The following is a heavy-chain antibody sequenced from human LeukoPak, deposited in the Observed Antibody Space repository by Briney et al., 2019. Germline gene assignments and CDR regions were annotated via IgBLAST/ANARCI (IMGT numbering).Heavy chain of an antibody. CDR3: ARGPGYYYYMDV. Sequence: PSETLSLTCTVSGGSISSGSYYWSWIRQPAGKGLEWIGRIYTSGSTNYNPSLKSRVTISADTSKNQFSLKLSSVTAADTAVYYCARGPGYYYYMDVWGKGTTVTVSS. CDR1: GGSISSGSYY. CDR2: IYTSGST. V-gene: IGHV4-61*02. J-gene: IGHJ6*03.